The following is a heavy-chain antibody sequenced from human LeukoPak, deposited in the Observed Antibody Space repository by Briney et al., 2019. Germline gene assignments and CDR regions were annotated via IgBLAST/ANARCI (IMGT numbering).Heavy chain of an antibody. CDR1: GFTFSSYE. Sequence: GGSLRLSCAASGFTFSSYEMNWVRQAPGKGLEWVSYISSSGSTRYYADSVKGRFTISRDNAKNSLYLQLNSLRAGDTAVYYCVRLYDDYTNGHFDSWGQGTLVTVSS. V-gene: IGHV3-48*03. CDR3: VRLYDDYTNGHFDS. D-gene: IGHD4-11*01. CDR2: ISSSGSTR. J-gene: IGHJ4*02.